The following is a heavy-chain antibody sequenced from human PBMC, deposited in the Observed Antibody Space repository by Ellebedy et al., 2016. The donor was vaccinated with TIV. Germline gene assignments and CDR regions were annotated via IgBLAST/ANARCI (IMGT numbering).Heavy chain of an antibody. CDR1: GRSLSTYY. CDR2: IHSSGST. Sequence: MPSETLSLTCPVSGRSLSTYYWSCIRQPPGKGLEWIGDIHSSGSTKYNPSLKSRATISVDTSKNQLSLNLNSVTAADTAVYYCARDLMASGWFDPWGQGTLVTVSS. J-gene: IGHJ5*02. V-gene: IGHV4-59*01. D-gene: IGHD5-24*01. CDR3: ARDLMASGWFDP.